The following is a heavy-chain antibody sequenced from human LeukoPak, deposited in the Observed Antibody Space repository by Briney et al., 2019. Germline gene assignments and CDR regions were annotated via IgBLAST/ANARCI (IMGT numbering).Heavy chain of an antibody. J-gene: IGHJ5*02. CDR2: VTSYNGDT. Sequence: ASVRVSCKASGYTFNNYGISWVRQAPGQGLEWMGWVTSYNGDTNYAQKFQGRVTMSADTSTSTAYMELRSLRFDDTAIYYCAKDWHILTGRNCFDPWGQGTLVTVSS. CDR3: AKDWHILTGRNCFDP. D-gene: IGHD3-9*01. V-gene: IGHV1-18*01. CDR1: GYTFNNYG.